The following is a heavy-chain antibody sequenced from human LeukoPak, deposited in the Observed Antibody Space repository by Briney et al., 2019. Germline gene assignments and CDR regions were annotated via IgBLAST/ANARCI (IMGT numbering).Heavy chain of an antibody. J-gene: IGHJ4*02. CDR3: AREWRVYHYDSSVGFDY. Sequence: GGSLRLSCAASGFTFSSYWMHWVRQAPEKGLVWVSRINSDGSSTSYADSVKGRFTISRDNAKNTLYLQMNSLRAEDTAVYYCAREWRVYHYDSSVGFDYWGQGTLVTVSS. V-gene: IGHV3-74*01. CDR1: GFTFSSYW. CDR2: INSDGSST. D-gene: IGHD3-22*01.